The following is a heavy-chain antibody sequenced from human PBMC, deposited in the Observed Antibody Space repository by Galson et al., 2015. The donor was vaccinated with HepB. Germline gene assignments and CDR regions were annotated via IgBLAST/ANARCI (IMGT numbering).Heavy chain of an antibody. CDR1: GDTFVSYG. V-gene: IGHV1-69*13. CDR2: IIPIYGIP. D-gene: IGHD6-13*01. Sequence: SVKVSCKASGDTFVSYGILWVRQAPGQGLEWMGGIIPIYGIPNYAENFQGRLTITADESTSTAYMELRSLRSEDTAVYYCARFPHSSSWDDSSYYMDVWGKGTTVTVSS. CDR3: ARFPHSSSWDDSSYYMDV. J-gene: IGHJ6*03.